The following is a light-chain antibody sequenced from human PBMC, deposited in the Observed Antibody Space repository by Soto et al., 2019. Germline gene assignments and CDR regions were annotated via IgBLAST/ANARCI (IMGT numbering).Light chain of an antibody. V-gene: IGKV3-15*01. CDR2: VAS. Sequence: EIVMTQSPATLSVSPGERATLSCRASQSVSSNLAWYQQKPGQAPRLLIYVASTRATGIPASFSGSGSGTTFTLTISSLQSEDFAVYYCQQYNNWPPYTFGQGTKLEIK. CDR1: QSVSSN. J-gene: IGKJ2*01. CDR3: QQYNNWPPYT.